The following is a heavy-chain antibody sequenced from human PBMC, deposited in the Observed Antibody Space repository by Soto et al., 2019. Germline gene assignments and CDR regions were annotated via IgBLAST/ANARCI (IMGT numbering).Heavy chain of an antibody. V-gene: IGHV1-69*12. Sequence: QVQLVQSGAEVKKPGSSVKVSCKASGGTFSSYAISWVRQAPGQGLEWMGGIIPIFGTANYAQKFQGRGTLTADESTSTAYMELSSVRSEDTAVYYCARDGEGFGELVAFDIWGQGTMGTVSS. D-gene: IGHD3-10*01. CDR2: IIPIFGTA. CDR1: GGTFSSYA. J-gene: IGHJ3*02. CDR3: ARDGEGFGELVAFDI.